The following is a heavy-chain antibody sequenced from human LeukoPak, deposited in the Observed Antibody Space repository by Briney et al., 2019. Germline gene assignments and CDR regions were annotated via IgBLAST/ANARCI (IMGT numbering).Heavy chain of an antibody. J-gene: IGHJ4*02. CDR3: AHGSMYQLDY. CDR1: GFSFSSHG. D-gene: IGHD2-2*01. CDR2: IIGTGST. Sequence: GGTLRLSCAASGFSFSSHGMSWVRQAPGKGLEWVSGIIGTGSTYYADSVRGRFTISRDISKNTLYLQMNSLRAEDTAVYYCAHGSMYQLDYWGQGTLVTVSS. V-gene: IGHV3-23*01.